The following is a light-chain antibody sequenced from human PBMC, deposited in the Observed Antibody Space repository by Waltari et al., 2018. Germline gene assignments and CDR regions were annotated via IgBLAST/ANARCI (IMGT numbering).Light chain of an antibody. Sequence: QSVLTQPPSASGTPGQRVIISCSGTGPNIGIHPVHWYRPVPGTAPELLIYRVNQRPSGVPDRFSGSKSGTSASLAISGLQSEDEADYYCAGWDDSLNGVFGGGTKLTVL. CDR2: RVN. CDR3: AGWDDSLNGV. J-gene: IGLJ3*02. V-gene: IGLV1-44*01. CDR1: GPNIGIHP.